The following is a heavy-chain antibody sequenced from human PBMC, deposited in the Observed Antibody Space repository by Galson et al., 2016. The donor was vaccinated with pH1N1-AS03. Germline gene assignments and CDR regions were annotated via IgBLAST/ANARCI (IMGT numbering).Heavy chain of an antibody. CDR1: GYNFTNYW. V-gene: IGHV5-51*01. CDR2: IDPRDSDT. J-gene: IGHJ4*02. CDR3: ARHASPTILSYHFDF. D-gene: IGHD1-26*01. Sequence: QSGAEVKKPGESLKISCKASGYNFTNYWIGWVRQMPGKGLEWMGIIDPRDSDTRYSPSFQGQVTISADKSINTAYLQWSSLKASDTAIYYCARHASPTILSYHFDFWGRGTLVTVSS.